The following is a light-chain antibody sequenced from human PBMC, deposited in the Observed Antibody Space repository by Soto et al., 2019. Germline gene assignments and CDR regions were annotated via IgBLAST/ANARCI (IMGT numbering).Light chain of an antibody. V-gene: IGKV3-11*01. CDR1: QSVSSY. CDR2: DAS. J-gene: IGKJ1*01. Sequence: EIVLTQSPATLALSPWERATLSCMASQSVSSYLSWYQQKPGQAPRLLIYDASNRATGIPARFSGSGSGTDFTLTISSLEPEDFAVYYCQQRSNWPTFGQGTKVDIK. CDR3: QQRSNWPT.